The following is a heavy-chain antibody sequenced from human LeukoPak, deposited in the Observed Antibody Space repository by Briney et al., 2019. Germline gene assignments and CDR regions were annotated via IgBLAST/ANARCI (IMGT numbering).Heavy chain of an antibody. CDR3: ARVRPYSSGWNFDY. CDR1: EYTFTGYY. CDR2: INPNSGGT. D-gene: IGHD6-19*01. Sequence: GASVKVSCQASEYTFTGYYMHWVRQAPGQRLEWMGWINPNSGGTNYAQKFQGRVTMTRDTSISTAYMELSRLKSDDTAVYYCARVRPYSSGWNFDYWGQGTLLTVSS. J-gene: IGHJ4*02. V-gene: IGHV1-2*02.